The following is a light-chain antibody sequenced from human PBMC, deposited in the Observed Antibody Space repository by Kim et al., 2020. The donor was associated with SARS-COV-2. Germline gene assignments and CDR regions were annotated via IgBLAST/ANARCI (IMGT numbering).Light chain of an antibody. CDR1: SSDVGGYKY. V-gene: IGLV2-8*01. CDR2: EVS. J-gene: IGLJ1*01. CDR3: LSYAGIKNDV. Sequence: QSALTQPPSASGSPGQSVTISCTGTSSDVGGYKYVSWYQQHPGKAPKLMIYEVSKRPSGVPDRFSGSKSGNTASLTVSALQAEDEADYYCLSYAGIKNDVFGAGTKVTVL.